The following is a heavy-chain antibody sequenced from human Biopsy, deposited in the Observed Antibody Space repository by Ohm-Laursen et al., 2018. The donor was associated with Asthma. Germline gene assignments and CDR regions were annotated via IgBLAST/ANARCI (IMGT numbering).Heavy chain of an antibody. Sequence: SVKVSCKPLGGTFNTYVIGWVRQAPAQGLEWMGGINSVFGITTYPQKFQDRVTITSDDSTSTVYMELSSLRSEDTAVYYCARKAGSCISRTCYSLDFWGQGTLVTVSS. V-gene: IGHV1-69*13. CDR1: GGTFNTYV. D-gene: IGHD2-2*01. CDR2: INSVFGIT. CDR3: ARKAGSCISRTCYSLDF. J-gene: IGHJ4*02.